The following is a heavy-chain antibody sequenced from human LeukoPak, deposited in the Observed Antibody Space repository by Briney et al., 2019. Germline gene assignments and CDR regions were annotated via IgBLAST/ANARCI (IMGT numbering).Heavy chain of an antibody. CDR1: GYTFTGYY. CDR2: IIPIFGTA. J-gene: IGHJ4*02. CDR3: ATENSSGWYKGNYYFDY. D-gene: IGHD6-19*01. Sequence: SVKVSCKASGYTFTGYYMHWVPQAPGQGLEWMGGIIPIFGTANYAQKFQGRVTITADESTSTAYMELSSLRSEDTAVYYCATENSSGWYKGNYYFDYWGQGTLVTVSS. V-gene: IGHV1-69*13.